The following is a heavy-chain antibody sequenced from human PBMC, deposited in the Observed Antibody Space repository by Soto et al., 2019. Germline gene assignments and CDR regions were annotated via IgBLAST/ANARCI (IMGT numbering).Heavy chain of an antibody. CDR3: ERNISNLRYYYYAMDV. CDR1: GYTFTDYW. D-gene: IGHD4-4*01. J-gene: IGHJ6*02. Sequence: PGESLKISCKGSGYTFTDYWIGWVRQLPGKGLEWMGIIYPGDSDTRYSPSFQGHVTITVDKPTNTAYLQWNTLRASETAMYYCERNISNLRYYYYAMDVWGQGTTVTVSS. CDR2: IYPGDSDT. V-gene: IGHV5-51*01.